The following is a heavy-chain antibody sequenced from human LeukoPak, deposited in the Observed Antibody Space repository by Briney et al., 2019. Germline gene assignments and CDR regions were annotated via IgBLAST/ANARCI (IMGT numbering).Heavy chain of an antibody. Sequence: GGSLRLSCAASGFTFSSYSMSWVRQAPGKGLEWVSYISGSSSSIYYADSVKGRFTISRDNARNSLYLQINSLRAEDTAVYYCARGDYYYDSSWDYWGQGTLVTVSS. V-gene: IGHV3-48*01. CDR2: ISGSSSSI. CDR1: GFTFSSYS. J-gene: IGHJ4*02. D-gene: IGHD3-22*01. CDR3: ARGDYYYDSSWDY.